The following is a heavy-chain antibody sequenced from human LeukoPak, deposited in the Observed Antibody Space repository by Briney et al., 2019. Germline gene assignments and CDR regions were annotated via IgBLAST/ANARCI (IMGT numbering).Heavy chain of an antibody. CDR1: GFTFSSYA. D-gene: IGHD3-10*01. Sequence: GGSLRLSCAASGFTFSSYAMSWVRQAPGKGLEWVSAISGSGGSTYYADSVKGRFTISRDNSKNTLYLQMNSLRAEDTAVYYCAKDPEGFGELLTFDYWGQGTLVAVSS. CDR2: ISGSGGST. J-gene: IGHJ4*02. CDR3: AKDPEGFGELLTFDY. V-gene: IGHV3-23*01.